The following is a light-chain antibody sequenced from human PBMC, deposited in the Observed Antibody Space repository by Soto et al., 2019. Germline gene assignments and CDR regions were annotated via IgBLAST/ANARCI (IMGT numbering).Light chain of an antibody. CDR3: MQGPHWPPYT. J-gene: IGKJ2*01. CDR1: QSLVYSDGKTY. CDR2: QVS. Sequence: DVVMTQSPLSLPVTLGQPAAISCRSSQSLVYSDGKTYLNWFHQRPGQSPRRLLYQVSNLDSGVLDRFSGSGSGSDFTLKISRVEAEDVGVYYCMQGPHWPPYTFGHGTKLEIK. V-gene: IGKV2-30*01.